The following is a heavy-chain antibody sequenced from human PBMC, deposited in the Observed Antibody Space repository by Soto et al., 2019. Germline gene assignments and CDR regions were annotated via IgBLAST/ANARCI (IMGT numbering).Heavy chain of an antibody. V-gene: IGHV3-30-3*01. D-gene: IGHD3-22*01. Sequence: QVQLVESGGGVVQPGRSLRLSCAASGFTFSSYTMHWVRQAPGRGLDWVALISYDGSNIYYADSVKGRFTISRDNSKNTXXXXXXXXXXXXXXXXXCARGTTFYYGTGFDPWGQGTLVTVSS. CDR2: ISYDGSNI. J-gene: IGHJ5*02. CDR1: GFTFSSYT. CDR3: ARGTTFYYGTGFDP.